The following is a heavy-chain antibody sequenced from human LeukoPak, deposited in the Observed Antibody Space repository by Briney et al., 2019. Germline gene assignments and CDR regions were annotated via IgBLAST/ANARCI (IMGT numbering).Heavy chain of an antibody. Sequence: ASETLSLTCTVSGGTISGYYWSWIRQPPGEGLEWFGNVHYSGTTNYSPSLKSRVTISVDSSKKQFSLKLTSVTAADTAVYYCARGGRSGSYTYYFDYWGLGSLVTVSS. V-gene: IGHV4-59*01. J-gene: IGHJ4*02. D-gene: IGHD1-26*01. CDR1: GGTISGYY. CDR2: VHYSGTT. CDR3: ARGGRSGSYTYYFDY.